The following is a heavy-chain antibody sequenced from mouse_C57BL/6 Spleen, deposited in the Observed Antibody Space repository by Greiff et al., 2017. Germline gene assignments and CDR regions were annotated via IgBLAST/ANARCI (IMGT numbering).Heavy chain of an antibody. CDR3: ARPLYYGSSYCFDY. D-gene: IGHD1-1*01. V-gene: IGHV1-18*01. J-gene: IGHJ2*01. CDR1: GYTFTDYN. Sequence: VQLQQSGPELVKPGASVKIPCKASGYTFTDYNMDWVKQSHGKSLEWIGDINPNNGGTIYNQKFKGKATLTVDKSSSTAYMELRSLTSEDTAVYYCARPLYYGSSYCFDYWGQGTTLTVSS. CDR2: INPNNGGT.